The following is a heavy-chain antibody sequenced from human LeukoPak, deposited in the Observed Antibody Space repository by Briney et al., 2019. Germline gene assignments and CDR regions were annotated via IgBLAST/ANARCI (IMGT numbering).Heavy chain of an antibody. CDR1: VYIFTGYN. CDR3: SRDGVFRFEVGDVYYYYMDV. D-gene: IGHD2-21*02. V-gene: IGHV1-2*02. Sequence: SVTVSCKSSVYIFTGYNIHWLRQAPGQGLERVGGSNPNCGDTKYPQKFQGRVTMTRDTSNNTVYMDLTRLIFDDTAMYYCSRDGVFRFEVGDVYYYYMDVWGKGTTVIISS. J-gene: IGHJ6*03. CDR2: SNPNCGDT.